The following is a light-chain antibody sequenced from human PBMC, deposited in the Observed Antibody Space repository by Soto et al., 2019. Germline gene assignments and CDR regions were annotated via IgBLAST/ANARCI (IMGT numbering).Light chain of an antibody. V-gene: IGLV1-44*01. CDR1: SSNVGSYT. CDR3: AAWDDSLNGVV. CDR2: SGN. Sequence: QSVLTQPPSASGTPGQRVTISCSGSSSNVGSYTVYWYQQLPGTAPKVLIYSGNRRPSGVPARFSGSKSGTSASLAISGRQSEDEADYYCAAWDDSLNGVVFGGGTKVTVL. J-gene: IGLJ2*01.